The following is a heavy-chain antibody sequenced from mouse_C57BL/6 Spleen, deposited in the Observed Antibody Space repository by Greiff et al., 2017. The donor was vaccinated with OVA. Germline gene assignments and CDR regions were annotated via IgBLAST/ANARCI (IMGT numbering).Heavy chain of an antibody. CDR1: GYSFTSYY. J-gene: IGHJ4*01. CDR2: IYPGSGNT. CDR3: ARSRDYEGYAMDY. D-gene: IGHD2-4*01. Sequence: QVQLKQSGPELVKPGASVKISCKASGYSFTSYYIHWVKQRPGQGLEWIGWIYPGSGNTKYNEKFKGKATLTADTSSSTAYMQLSSLTSEDSAVYYCARSRDYEGYAMDYWGQGTSVTVSS. V-gene: IGHV1-66*01.